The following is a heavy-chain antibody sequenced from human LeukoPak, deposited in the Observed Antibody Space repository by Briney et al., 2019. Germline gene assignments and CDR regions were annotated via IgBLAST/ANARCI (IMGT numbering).Heavy chain of an antibody. J-gene: IGHJ4*02. CDR3: ASAYYDYVWGSYRSKHYYFDY. CDR2: IYYSGST. Sequence: LRLSCAASGFTFSSYAMSWIRQHPGKGLEWIGYIYYSGSTYYNPSLKSRVTISVDTSKNQFSLKLSSVTAADTAVYYCASAYYDYVWGSYRSKHYYFDYWGQGTLVTVSS. V-gene: IGHV4-31*02. D-gene: IGHD3-16*02. CDR1: GFTFSSYA.